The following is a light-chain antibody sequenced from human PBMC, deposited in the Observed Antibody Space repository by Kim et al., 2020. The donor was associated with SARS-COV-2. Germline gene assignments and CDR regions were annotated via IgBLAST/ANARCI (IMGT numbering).Light chain of an antibody. CDR3: QAWDRGLVV. CDR1: KLGDNY. V-gene: IGLV3-1*01. CDR2: QVS. Sequence: SYELTQPPSVSVSPGQTASITCSGDKLGDNYAGWYQQKPAQSPVRVIYQVSKRPSGIPERFSGSNPGNTATLTTSGTKARDEGDYYCQAWDRGLVVLGTG. J-gene: IGLJ1*01.